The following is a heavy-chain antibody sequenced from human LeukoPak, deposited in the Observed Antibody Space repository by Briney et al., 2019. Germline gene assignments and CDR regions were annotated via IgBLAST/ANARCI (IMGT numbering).Heavy chain of an antibody. Sequence: GSSVKVSCKTSGYIFTNYGLSWVRQAPGQGLEWMGWIITYNGNTYYSQKLQGRVTMTTDTSTSTAYMELRSLRSDDTAVYYCAKTTVTCEEYFYYYMDVWGKGTTVTVSS. CDR3: AKTTVTCEEYFYYYMDV. CDR1: GYIFTNYG. CDR2: IITYNGNT. V-gene: IGHV1-18*01. D-gene: IGHD4-17*01. J-gene: IGHJ6*03.